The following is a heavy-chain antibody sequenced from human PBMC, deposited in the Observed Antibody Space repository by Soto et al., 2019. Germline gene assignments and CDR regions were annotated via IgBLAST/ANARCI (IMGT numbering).Heavy chain of an antibody. V-gene: IGHV4-31*03. CDR3: ARVSGEDYYYYGMDV. CDR1: GGSISSGGYS. Sequence: PSENVFLTCTVSGGSISSGGYSWSWIRQHPGKGLEWIGYIYYSGSTYYNPSLKSRVTISVDTSKNQFSLKLSYVTAADTAVYYCARVSGEDYYYYGMDVWGRGTRVTVSS. J-gene: IGHJ6*02. CDR2: IYYSGST. D-gene: IGHD4-17*01.